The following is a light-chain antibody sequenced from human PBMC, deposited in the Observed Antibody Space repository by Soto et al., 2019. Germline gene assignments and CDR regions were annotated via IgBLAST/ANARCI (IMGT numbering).Light chain of an antibody. Sequence: DIVMTQSPDSLAVSLGERATINCKSSQSLLYSNGKTYLAWYQQKPGQPPKLLIYWASTRESGVPDRFSGSESGTDFTLTISGLQAEDVAVYYCQQYYLTPATFGQGTKVEIK. CDR1: QSLLYSNGKTY. CDR3: QQYYLTPAT. CDR2: WAS. V-gene: IGKV4-1*01. J-gene: IGKJ1*01.